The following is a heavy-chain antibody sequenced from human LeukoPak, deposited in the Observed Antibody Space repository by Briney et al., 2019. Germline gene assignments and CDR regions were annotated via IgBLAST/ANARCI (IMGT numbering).Heavy chain of an antibody. CDR2: IYYSGST. Sequence: PSETLSLTCTVSGGSISSIIYCWNWIRQPPGKGLEWIGYIYYSGSTNYNPSLKSRVTISVDTSKNQFSLKLRSVTAADTAVYYCATQFGEKFDCWGQGVLVSVSS. D-gene: IGHD3-10*01. CDR1: GGSISSIIYC. J-gene: IGHJ4*02. CDR3: ATQFGEKFDC. V-gene: IGHV4-61*01.